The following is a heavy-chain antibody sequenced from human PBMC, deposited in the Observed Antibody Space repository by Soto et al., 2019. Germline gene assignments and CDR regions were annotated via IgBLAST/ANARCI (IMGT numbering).Heavy chain of an antibody. V-gene: IGHV4-31*03. CDR3: ARTSGDYGLSKYFQH. CDR1: GGSISSGDYY. D-gene: IGHD4-17*01. Sequence: QVQLQESGPGLVEPSQTLSLICTVSGGSISSGDYYWSWIRQLPGKSLEWIGYIYYSGTTLHNPPLKSRVSISVDTSKNLFSLKLSSMTAADTAVYYCARTSGDYGLSKYFQHWGQGTLVTVSS. CDR2: IYYSGTT. J-gene: IGHJ1*01.